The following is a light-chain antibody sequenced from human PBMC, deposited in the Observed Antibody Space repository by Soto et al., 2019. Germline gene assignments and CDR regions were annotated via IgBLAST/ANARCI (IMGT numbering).Light chain of an antibody. CDR2: DAS. CDR3: QQYNRYSGWT. Sequence: DIQMTQSPSTLSASVGDRVTITCRASQSISSWLAWYQKKPGKAPKLRIYDASSLERGVPARFSGSGSGTEFTLTISSLQPDDFATYYCQQYNRYSGWTVGQGTKVEIK. CDR1: QSISSW. J-gene: IGKJ1*01. V-gene: IGKV1-5*01.